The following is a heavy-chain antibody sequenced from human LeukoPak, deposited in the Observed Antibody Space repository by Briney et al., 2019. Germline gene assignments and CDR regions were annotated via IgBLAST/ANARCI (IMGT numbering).Heavy chain of an antibody. CDR3: ARRGAGTYGAFDI. J-gene: IGHJ3*02. V-gene: IGHV3-72*01. CDR2: TGNIANSYST. CDR1: GFTFSAHY. D-gene: IGHD6-13*01. Sequence: PRGSPRLSCAASGFTFSAHYMDWVRQAPGKGLEWVGRTGNIANSYSTEYAASVNGRFTISRDDSKNSLYLQMNSLKTEDTAVYFCARRGAGTYGAFDIWGQGTMDRVPS.